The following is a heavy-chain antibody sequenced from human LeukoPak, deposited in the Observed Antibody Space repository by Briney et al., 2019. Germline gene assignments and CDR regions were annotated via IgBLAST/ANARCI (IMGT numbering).Heavy chain of an antibody. CDR2: IIPIFGTA. D-gene: IGHD3-10*01. CDR1: GGTFSSYA. J-gene: IGHJ6*03. Sequence: ASVKVSCKASGGTFSSYAISWVRQAPGQGLGWMGGIIPIFGTANYAQKFQGRVTITTDESTSTAYMELSSLRSEDTAVYYCARGPLHYGSGTPPYYYYYMDVWGKGTTVTVSS. V-gene: IGHV1-69*05. CDR3: ARGPLHYGSGTPPYYYYYMDV.